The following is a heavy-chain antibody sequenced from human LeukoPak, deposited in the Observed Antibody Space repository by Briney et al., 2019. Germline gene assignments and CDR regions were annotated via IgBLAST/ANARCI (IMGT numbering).Heavy chain of an antibody. J-gene: IGHJ6*02. Sequence: SVKVSCKASGGTFSSYAISWVRQAPGQGLEWMGGIIPIFGTANYAQKFQGRVTITANESTSTAYMELSSLRSEDTAVYYCARVGSSSPPNLPYYYYGMDVWGQGTTVTVSS. CDR3: ARVGSSSPPNLPYYYYGMDV. V-gene: IGHV1-69*13. D-gene: IGHD6-6*01. CDR2: IIPIFGTA. CDR1: GGTFSSYA.